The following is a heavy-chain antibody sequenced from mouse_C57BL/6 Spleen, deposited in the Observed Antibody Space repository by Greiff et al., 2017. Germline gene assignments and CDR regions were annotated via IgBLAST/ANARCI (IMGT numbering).Heavy chain of an antibody. D-gene: IGHD4-1*01. J-gene: IGHJ2*01. CDR3: TRLGRGNVYVDY. Sequence: EVQGVESGEGLVKPGGSLKLSCAASGFTFRSYAMSWVRQTPEKRLEWVAYISSGGDYIYYADTVKGRFTISRDNARNTMYLKMSSLKSEDTAMDYCTRLGRGNVYVDYWGQGTTLTVSS. V-gene: IGHV5-9-1*02. CDR1: GFTFRSYA. CDR2: ISSGGDYI.